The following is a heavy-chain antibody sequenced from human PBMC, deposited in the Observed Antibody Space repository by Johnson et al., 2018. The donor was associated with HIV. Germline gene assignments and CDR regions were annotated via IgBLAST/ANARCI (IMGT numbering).Heavy chain of an antibody. CDR1: GFTFDDHG. D-gene: IGHD3-22*01. V-gene: IGHV3-20*04. J-gene: IGHJ3*02. CDR2: INWNGGST. CDR3: ARGFVRISMILVADAFDM. Sequence: EQLVESGGGLVQPGGSLRLSCAASGFTFDDHGMSWVRQGPGKGLEWVSGINWNGGSTGYADSVKGRFTISRDNAKNSLYLQMNSLRAEDTALYFCARGFVRISMILVADAFDMWGQGTMVTVSS.